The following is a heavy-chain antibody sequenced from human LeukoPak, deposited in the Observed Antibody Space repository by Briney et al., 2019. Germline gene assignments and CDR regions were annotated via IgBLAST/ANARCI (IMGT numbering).Heavy chain of an antibody. J-gene: IGHJ4*02. CDR3: ARALPTYYYDSSGYSLLGPFDY. Sequence: ASVKVSCKASDYTFTNYAITWVRQAPGQGLEWMGWISAYNGNTNYAQTLQGRVTMTTDTSTSTAYMELRSLRSDDTAVYYCARALPTYYYDSSGYSLLGPFDYWGQGTLVTVSS. CDR2: ISAYNGNT. D-gene: IGHD3-22*01. CDR1: DYTFTNYA. V-gene: IGHV1-18*01.